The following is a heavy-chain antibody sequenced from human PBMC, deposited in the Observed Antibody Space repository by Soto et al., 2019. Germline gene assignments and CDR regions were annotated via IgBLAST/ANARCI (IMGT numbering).Heavy chain of an antibody. V-gene: IGHV3-30-3*01. CDR2: ILYDGSNK. Sequence: QVQLVESGGGVVQPGRSLRLSCAASGFTFSNYAMNWVRQAPGKGLEWVALILYDGSNKYYADAEKGRCTISRDSSKNTLYRQMTRRRAADTVVYYCGSWTSTSCHVGSDYWGQGTLVTVSS. D-gene: IGHD2-2*01. CDR3: GSWTSTSCHVGSDY. J-gene: IGHJ4*02. CDR1: GFTFSNYA.